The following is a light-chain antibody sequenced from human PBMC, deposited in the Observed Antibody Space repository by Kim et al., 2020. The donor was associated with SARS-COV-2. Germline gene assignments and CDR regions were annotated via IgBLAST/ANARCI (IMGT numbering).Light chain of an antibody. CDR3: QVWDSGSYHVV. V-gene: IGLV3-21*01. CDR1: SIDPRG. CDR2: FDT. J-gene: IGLJ2*01. Sequence: PEQPAPITCGSNSIDPRGVHWYQRRPAQAPIQAIYFDTDRPSGIPERFSGSNSGNTATLTISRVEAEDEADYYFQVWDSGSYHVVFGGGTQLTVL.